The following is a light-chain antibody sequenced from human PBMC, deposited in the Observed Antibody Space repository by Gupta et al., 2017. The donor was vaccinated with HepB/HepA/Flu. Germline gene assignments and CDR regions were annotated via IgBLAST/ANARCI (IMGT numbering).Light chain of an antibody. Sequence: QSALTQPASVSGSPGQSITISCTGTSSDVGSYNLVSWYQQHPGKAPKLMIYEVSKRPSGVSNRFSGSKPGKTASLTISGLQAEDEADYYCCSYAGSSTLVVFGGGTKLTVL. CDR3: CSYAGSSTLVV. J-gene: IGLJ2*01. CDR1: SSDVGSYNL. V-gene: IGLV2-23*02. CDR2: EVS.